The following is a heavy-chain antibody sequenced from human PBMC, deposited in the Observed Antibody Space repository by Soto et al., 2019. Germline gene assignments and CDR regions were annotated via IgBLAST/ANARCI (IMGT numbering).Heavy chain of an antibody. CDR1: GFTFSSYA. V-gene: IGHV3-30-3*01. J-gene: IGHJ4*01. CDR3: ARDPAGTYFFDY. Sequence: QVQLVESGGGVVQPGRSLRLACAASGFTFSSYAIHWVRQAPGKGLEWVASISYDGSGKYYADSVKGRFTISRDNYKDTLYLQVNSLRDEDTAVYYCARDPAGTYFFDYWGHGTLVTVSS. CDR2: ISYDGSGK.